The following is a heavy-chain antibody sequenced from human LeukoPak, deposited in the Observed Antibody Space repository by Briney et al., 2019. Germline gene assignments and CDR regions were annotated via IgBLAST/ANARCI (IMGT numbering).Heavy chain of an antibody. CDR2: ISGSGGST. Sequence: GGSLRLSCAASGFTFSSYEINWVRQAPGKGLEWVSAISGSGGSTYYADSVKGRFTISRDNSKNTLYLQMNSLRAEDTAVYYCARALGELSQIDYWGQGTLVTVSS. D-gene: IGHD3-16*02. CDR1: GFTFSSYE. V-gene: IGHV3-23*01. J-gene: IGHJ4*02. CDR3: ARALGELSQIDY.